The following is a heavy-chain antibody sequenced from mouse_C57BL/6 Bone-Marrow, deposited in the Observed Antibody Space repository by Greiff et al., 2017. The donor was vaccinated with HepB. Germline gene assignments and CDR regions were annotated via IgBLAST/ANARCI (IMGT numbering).Heavy chain of an antibody. Sequence: VHVKQSGAELVRPGASVKLSCTASGFNIKDDYMHWVKQRPEQGLEWIGWIDPENGDTEYASKFQGKATITADTSSNTAYLQLSSLTSEDTAVYYCTTGDNYFDYWGQGTTLTVSS. CDR1: GFNIKDDY. V-gene: IGHV14-4*01. CDR3: TTGDNYFDY. CDR2: IDPENGDT. J-gene: IGHJ2*01.